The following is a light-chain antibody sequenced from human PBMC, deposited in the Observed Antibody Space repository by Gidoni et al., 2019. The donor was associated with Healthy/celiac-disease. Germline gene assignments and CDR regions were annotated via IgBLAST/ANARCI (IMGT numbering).Light chain of an antibody. CDR3: QSYDSSLSAWV. J-gene: IGLJ3*02. V-gene: IGLV1-40*01. CDR2: GNS. CDR1: SSNIGAGYD. Sequence: QSVLTQPPSVSEAPGQRVPISCTGSSSNIGAGYDVHWYQQLPGTAPKLLIYGNSNRPSGVPDRFSGSKSGTSASLAITGLQAEDEADYYCQSYDSSLSAWVFGGGTKLTVL.